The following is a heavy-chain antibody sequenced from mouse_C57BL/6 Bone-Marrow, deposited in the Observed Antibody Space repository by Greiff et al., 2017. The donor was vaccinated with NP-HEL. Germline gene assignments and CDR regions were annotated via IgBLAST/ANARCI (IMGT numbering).Heavy chain of an antibody. V-gene: IGHV2-3*01. CDR2: IWGDGGT. CDR1: GFSLTSYG. J-gene: IGHJ1*03. Sequence: VQLQESGPGLVAPSQSLSITCTVSGFSLTSYGVSWVRQPPGKGLEWLGVIWGDGGTNYHSALISRLSISKDNSKSQVFLKLNRLQTDDTATYYCATITTVLEVWGTGTTVTVSS. D-gene: IGHD1-1*01. CDR3: ATITTVLEV.